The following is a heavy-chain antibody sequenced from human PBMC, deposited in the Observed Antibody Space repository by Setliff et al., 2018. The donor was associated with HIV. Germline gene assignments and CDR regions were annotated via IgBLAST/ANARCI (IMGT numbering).Heavy chain of an antibody. V-gene: IGHV3-66*03. D-gene: IGHD5-18*01. J-gene: IGHJ4*02. CDR2: LGCSTGST. Sequence: GGSLRLSCAASGFTVSRFYMSWVRQAPGKGLAWVSALGCSTGSTYYADSVKGRFTISRDNSKNTLYLQMNSLRAADTAVYYCARAGRDTGNDYWGQGTLVTVSS. CDR3: ARAGRDTGNDY. CDR1: GFTVSRFY.